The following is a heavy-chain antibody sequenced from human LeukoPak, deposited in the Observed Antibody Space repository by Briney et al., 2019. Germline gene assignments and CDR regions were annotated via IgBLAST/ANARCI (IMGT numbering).Heavy chain of an antibody. CDR3: ARHKLSWMVRGAVDY. J-gene: IGHJ4*02. Sequence: SETLSLTCTVSGGSISSSSYYWAWIRQPPGKELKWIGSIFYSGSTYYNPSLRGRVTISVDTSKNQFSLKLSSVTAADTAVCYCARHKLSWMVRGAVDYWGQGTLVTVSS. CDR2: IFYSGST. CDR1: GGSISSSSYY. D-gene: IGHD3-10*01. V-gene: IGHV4-39*01.